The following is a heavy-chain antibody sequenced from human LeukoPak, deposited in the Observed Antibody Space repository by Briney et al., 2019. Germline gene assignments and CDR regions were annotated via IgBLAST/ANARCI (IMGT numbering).Heavy chain of an antibody. J-gene: IGHJ4*02. Sequence: ASVKVSCKASGYTFTSFGISWVRQAPGQGLEWMGWINVYNGHTDYIEKFQGRATMTTDTSTSTAYLELRSLRSDDTAVYYCARDQGITTIRGQDYWGQGTLVTVSS. CDR1: GYTFTSFG. CDR3: ARDQGITTIRGQDY. CDR2: INVYNGHT. D-gene: IGHD3-10*01. V-gene: IGHV1-18*01.